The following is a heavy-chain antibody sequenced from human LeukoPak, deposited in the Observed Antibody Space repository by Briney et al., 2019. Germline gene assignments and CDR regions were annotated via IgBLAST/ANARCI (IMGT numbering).Heavy chain of an antibody. CDR2: IKSKNDGGTT. V-gene: IGHV3-15*01. CDR3: ISLEDFGEV. CDR1: GFPFSSAW. D-gene: IGHD3-10*01. J-gene: IGHJ4*02. Sequence: GGSLRLSCAASGFPFSSAWLTWVRQAPGKGLEWIGRIKSKNDGGTTDYATPVKGRFAISRDDSQNTLYLQMNRLKMEDTALYYCISLEDFGEVWGQGILVTVSS.